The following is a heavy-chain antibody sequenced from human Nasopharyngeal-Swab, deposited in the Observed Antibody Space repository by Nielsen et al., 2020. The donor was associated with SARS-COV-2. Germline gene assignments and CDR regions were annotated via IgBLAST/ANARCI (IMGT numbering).Heavy chain of an antibody. V-gene: IGHV3-73*01. Sequence: LTCAGPWFIFGDCAIHWVRQSSAKGLEWVAHIDKKANNYATEYAASVKGRFTISRDDSSNMAYLQMDRLNTEDTAVYYCTRDNGTYNWFDPWGQGALVTVSS. CDR3: TRDNGTYNWFDP. J-gene: IGHJ5*02. CDR2: IDKKANNYAT. CDR1: WFIFGDCA. D-gene: IGHD3-10*01.